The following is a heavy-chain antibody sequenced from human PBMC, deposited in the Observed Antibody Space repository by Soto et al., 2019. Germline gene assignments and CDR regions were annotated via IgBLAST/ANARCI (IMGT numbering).Heavy chain of an antibody. CDR3: AKNGQPPYYYYGMDV. D-gene: IGHD2-8*01. Sequence: ASVKVSCKAPGCTFTRYGISWVRQAPGQGLEWMGWISGYNGDTKYAQKFQGRVTMTVDTSTTTAYMELRSLTSDDRAVYYCAKNGQPPYYYYGMDVWGQGTTVTVSS. J-gene: IGHJ6*02. CDR2: ISGYNGDT. CDR1: GCTFTRYG. V-gene: IGHV1-18*01.